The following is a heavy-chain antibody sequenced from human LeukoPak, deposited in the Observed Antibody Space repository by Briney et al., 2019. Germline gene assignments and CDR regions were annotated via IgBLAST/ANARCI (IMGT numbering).Heavy chain of an antibody. J-gene: IGHJ4*02. CDR2: ISGSGGST. CDR3: AKDGGYSYGYAFDY. CDR1: GFTFSTYS. D-gene: IGHD5-18*01. Sequence: PGGSLRLSCAASGFTFSTYSMNWVRQAPGKGLEWVSAISGSGGSTYYADSVKGRFTISRDNSKNTLYLQVNSLRAEDTAVYYCAKDGGYSYGYAFDYWGQGTLVTVSS. V-gene: IGHV3-23*01.